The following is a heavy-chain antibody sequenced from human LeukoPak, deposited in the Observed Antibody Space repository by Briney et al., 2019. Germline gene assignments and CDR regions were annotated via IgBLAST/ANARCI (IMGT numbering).Heavy chain of an antibody. CDR3: AKDIKGYYYYGMDV. Sequence: GGSLRLSCAASGFTFDEYAMHWVRQAPGKGLEWVSGISSNSATINYADSVKGRFTISRDNAKNSLYLQMDSLRAEDTAFYYCAKDIKGYYYYGMDVWGQGTTATVSS. V-gene: IGHV3-9*01. CDR2: ISSNSATI. CDR1: GFTFDEYA. J-gene: IGHJ6*02.